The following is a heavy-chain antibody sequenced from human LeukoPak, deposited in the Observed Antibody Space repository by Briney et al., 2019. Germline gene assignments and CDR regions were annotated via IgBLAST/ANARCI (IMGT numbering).Heavy chain of an antibody. Sequence: VSVKVSCKASGYTFTSYYMHWVRQAPGQGLEWMGIINPSGGSTSYAQKFQGRVTMTRDTSTSTVYMELSSLRSEDTAVYYCAREYGSGSQTAENWFDPWGQGTLVTV. CDR2: INPSGGST. CDR3: AREYGSGSQTAENWFDP. V-gene: IGHV1-46*01. D-gene: IGHD3-10*01. J-gene: IGHJ5*02. CDR1: GYTFTSYY.